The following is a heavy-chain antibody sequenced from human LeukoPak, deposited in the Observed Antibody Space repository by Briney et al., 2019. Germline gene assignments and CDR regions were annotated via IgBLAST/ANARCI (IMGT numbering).Heavy chain of an antibody. J-gene: IGHJ4*02. CDR3: AKIGTEVDH. CDR2: ISGGTT. D-gene: IGHD1-14*01. CDR1: GFTISTYG. V-gene: IGHV3-23*01. Sequence: PGGSLRLSCAASGFTISTYGMSWVRQAPGKGLEWVSSISGGTTCYADSVKGRFTISRDNSKNTVSLQMNSLRAEDTAVYYCAKIGTEVDHWGQGTLVTV.